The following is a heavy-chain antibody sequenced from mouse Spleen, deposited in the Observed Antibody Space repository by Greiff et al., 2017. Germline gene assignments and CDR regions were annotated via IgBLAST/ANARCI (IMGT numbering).Heavy chain of an antibody. CDR3: ARSTARATPFDY. V-gene: IGHV1-54*01. D-gene: IGHD3-2*01. CDR1: GYAFTNYL. J-gene: IGHJ2*01. CDR2: INPGSGGT. Sequence: VQLQQSGAELVRPGTSVKVSCKASGYAFTNYLIEWVKQRPGQGLEWIGVINPGSGGTNYNEKFKGKATLTADKSSSTAYMQLSSLTSDDSAVYFCARSTARATPFDYWGQGTTLTVSS.